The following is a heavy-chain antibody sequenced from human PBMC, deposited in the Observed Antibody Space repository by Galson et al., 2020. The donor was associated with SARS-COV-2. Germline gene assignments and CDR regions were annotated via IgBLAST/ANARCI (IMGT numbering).Heavy chain of an antibody. V-gene: IGHV4-39*02. CDR3: ARETSAYDV. CDR2: IYFNGKT. Sequence: ASETLSLTCIVSSGFINSTSYYWGWIHQPPGQGLEWIGSIYFNGKTYYNPSLMSRVTMSIDTSKNQFSLRLTTMTAADTALYFFARETSAYDVWGPGAQVTVS. CDR1: SGFINSTSYY. J-gene: IGHJ4*01. D-gene: IGHD5-12*01.